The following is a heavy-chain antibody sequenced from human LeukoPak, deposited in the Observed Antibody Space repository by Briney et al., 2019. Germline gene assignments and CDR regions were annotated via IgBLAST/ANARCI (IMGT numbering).Heavy chain of an antibody. CDR1: GYTFTGYY. CDR3: ARGGSGSYLSPVFYGMDV. D-gene: IGHD3-10*01. V-gene: IGHV1-2*04. J-gene: IGHJ6*04. CDR2: INPNSGGT. Sequence: ASVKVSCKASGYTFTGYYMHWVRQAPGQGLEWMGWINPNSGGTNYAQKFQGWVTMTRDTSISTAYMELSRLRSDDTAVYYCARGGSGSYLSPVFYGMDVWGKGTTVTVSS.